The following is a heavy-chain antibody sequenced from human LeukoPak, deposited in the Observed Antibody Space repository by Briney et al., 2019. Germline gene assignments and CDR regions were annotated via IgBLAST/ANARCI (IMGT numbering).Heavy chain of an antibody. Sequence: ASVKVSCKASGYTFTGYYMYWVRQAPGQGLEWMGWINPNNGGTNYAQKFEGRVTMTRVTSISTAYMELSRLRSDDTAVYYCARDRTNYGVPLRDPQDAFDIWGQGTMVTVSS. CDR2: INPNNGGT. D-gene: IGHD4-17*01. V-gene: IGHV1-2*02. CDR3: ARDRTNYGVPLRDPQDAFDI. J-gene: IGHJ3*02. CDR1: GYTFTGYY.